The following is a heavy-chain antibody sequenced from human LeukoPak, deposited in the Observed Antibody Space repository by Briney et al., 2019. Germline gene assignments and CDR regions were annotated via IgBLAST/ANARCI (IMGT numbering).Heavy chain of an antibody. V-gene: IGHV5-51*01. CDR2: IYPGDSDT. CDR1: GYTFTSYW. Sequence: GESLKISCKGSGYTFTSYWIGWVRQMPGKGLEWMGIIYPGDSDTRYSPSFQGQVTISADKSISTAYLQWSSLKASDTAMYYCVRQKPYVDTAMVLFDYWGQGTLVTVSS. J-gene: IGHJ4*02. D-gene: IGHD5-18*01. CDR3: VRQKPYVDTAMVLFDY.